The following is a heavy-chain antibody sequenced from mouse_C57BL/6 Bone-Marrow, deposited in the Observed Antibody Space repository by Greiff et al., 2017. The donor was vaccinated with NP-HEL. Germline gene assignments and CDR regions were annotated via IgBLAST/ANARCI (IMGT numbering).Heavy chain of an antibody. Sequence: QVQLQQSGPGLVQPSQCLSITCTVSGFSLTSYGVHWVRQSPGKGLEWLGVIWRGGSTDYNAAFMSRLSITKDNSKSQVFFKMNSLQADDTAIYYCAKNLGLWLRRRGYAMDYWGQGTSVTVSS. CDR1: GFSLTSYG. CDR2: IWRGGST. D-gene: IGHD2-2*01. V-gene: IGHV2-5*01. J-gene: IGHJ4*01. CDR3: AKNLGLWLRRRGYAMDY.